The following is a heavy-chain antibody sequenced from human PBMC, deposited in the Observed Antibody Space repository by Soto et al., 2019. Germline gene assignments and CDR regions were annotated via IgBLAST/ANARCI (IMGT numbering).Heavy chain of an antibody. J-gene: IGHJ4*02. D-gene: IGHD3-3*01. CDR2: NSGSGSNP. CDR1: GFTFSSYA. Sequence: EVQVLESGGGLVQPGGSLRLSCAASGFTFSSYAMSWVRQAPGQGLEWVSANSGSGSNPYYADSVKGRFTISRDNSKNTLYLQMNSLRVEDTALYYGAKTASMTIRDGFDHWGQGTLVTVSS. CDR3: AKTASMTIRDGFDH. V-gene: IGHV3-23*01.